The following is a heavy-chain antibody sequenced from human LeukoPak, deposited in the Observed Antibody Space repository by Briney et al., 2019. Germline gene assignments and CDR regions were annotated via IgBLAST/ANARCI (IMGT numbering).Heavy chain of an antibody. D-gene: IGHD6-13*01. V-gene: IGHV3-43*01. CDR2: IGWNGGNT. CDR3: AKEARGSSWTGFDY. CDR1: GFTFDDYS. J-gene: IGHJ4*02. Sequence: PGGSLRLSCAASGFTFDDYSMHWVRQAPGKGLEWVSLIGWNGGNTYYADSVKGRFTVSWDKSKNSLYLQMNSLRGEDTALYHCAKEARGSSWTGFDYWGQGALVTVAS.